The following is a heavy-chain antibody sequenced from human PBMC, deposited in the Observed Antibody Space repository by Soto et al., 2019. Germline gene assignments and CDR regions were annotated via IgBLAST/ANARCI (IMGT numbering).Heavy chain of an antibody. V-gene: IGHV3-30*02. D-gene: IGHD2-8*01. Sequence: QVQLVESGGGVVQPGGSLRLSCEVSGFNFSGYGMNWVRQAPGKGLEWGAFSSFDGGNKYHADSVKGRFTISRDNSKNTVYLQMNSLREGDTGVYYCARARRSSSWTTNSWGQGTLVTVSS. CDR1: GFNFSGYG. CDR3: ARARRSSSWTTNS. CDR2: SSFDGGNK. J-gene: IGHJ5*02.